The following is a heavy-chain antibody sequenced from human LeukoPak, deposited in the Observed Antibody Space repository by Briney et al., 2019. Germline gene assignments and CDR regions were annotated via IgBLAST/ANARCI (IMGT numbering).Heavy chain of an antibody. D-gene: IGHD3-16*01. Sequence: GESLKISCQGSGYDFNNYWIGWVRQKPGEGLERMKIIYPANSDIRDNPSFQGQVTISADKSISTAYLHWSSLKASDTAMYYCGRTPFWGGGNCYFAFGARGPLVPVS. CDR1: GYDFNNYW. V-gene: IGHV5-51*01. CDR2: IYPANSDI. J-gene: IGHJ4*02. CDR3: GRTPFWGGGNCYFAF.